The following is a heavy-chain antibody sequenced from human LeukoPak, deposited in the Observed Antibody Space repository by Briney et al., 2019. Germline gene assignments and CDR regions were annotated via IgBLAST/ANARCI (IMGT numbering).Heavy chain of an antibody. CDR3: AREGPVTAMGFDI. J-gene: IGHJ3*02. CDR1: GGTFISYG. V-gene: IGHV1-69*06. CDR2: IIPIFGTA. Sequence: SVKVSCKASGGTFISYGISWVRQAPGQGLEWMGGIIPIFGTANYAQKFQGRVTITADKSTSTAYMELSSLRSEDTAVYYCAREGPVTAMGFDIWGQGTMVTVSS. D-gene: IGHD2-21*02.